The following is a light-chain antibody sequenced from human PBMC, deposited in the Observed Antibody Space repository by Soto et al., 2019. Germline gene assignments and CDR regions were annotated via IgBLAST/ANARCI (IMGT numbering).Light chain of an antibody. CDR2: EVN. J-gene: IGLJ3*02. V-gene: IGLV2-23*02. CDR1: SSDVGSYNC. Sequence: QSALTQPASVSGSPGQSIAISCTGTSSDVGSYNCVSWYQQHPGKAPTLMIYEVNKRPSGVSDRFSGSKSGNTASLTISGLQAEDEADYYCCSSVGSPNWVFGGGTKVTVL. CDR3: CSSVGSPNWV.